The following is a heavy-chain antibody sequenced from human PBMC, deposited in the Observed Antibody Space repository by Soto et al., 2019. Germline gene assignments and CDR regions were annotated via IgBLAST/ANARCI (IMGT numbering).Heavy chain of an antibody. V-gene: IGHV3-33*01. CDR2: IWYDGSNK. CDR1: GFTFSSYG. D-gene: IGHD3-22*01. CDR3: ARVGDSRGFDY. J-gene: IGHJ4*02. Sequence: QVQLVESGGGAVQPGRSLRLSCAASGFTFSSYGMHWVRQAPGKGLEWVAVIWYDGSNKYYADSVKGRFTISRDNSKNTLYLQMNSLRAEDTAVYYCARVGDSRGFDYWGQGTLVTVSS.